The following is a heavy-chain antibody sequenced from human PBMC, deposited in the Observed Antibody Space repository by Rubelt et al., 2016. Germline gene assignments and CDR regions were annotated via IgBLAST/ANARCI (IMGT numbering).Heavy chain of an antibody. V-gene: IGHV3-48*01. CDR2: ISGSSGTI. Sequence: RGYNMNWVRQAPGKGLEWVSYISGSSGTIYYADSVEGRFTISRDNAKNSLYLQVNSLRAEDTAVYYCAKDSGYGRLDFWGQGTLVTVSS. CDR3: AKDSGYGRLDF. CDR1: RGYN. D-gene: IGHD5-12*01. J-gene: IGHJ4*02.